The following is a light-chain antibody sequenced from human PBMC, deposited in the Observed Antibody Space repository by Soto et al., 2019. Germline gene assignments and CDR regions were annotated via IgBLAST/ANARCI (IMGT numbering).Light chain of an antibody. CDR1: QSVSSNY. V-gene: IGKV3-20*01. CDR3: QQYGSSPLT. J-gene: IGKJ4*01. Sequence: EIVLTQSPGTLSLSPGERASLSCRASQSVSSNYLAWYQQKPGQAPRLLIYGASSRATGIPDRFSGSGSGTAFTLTISRLEPEDFAVYYCQQYGSSPLTFGGGTEVEIK. CDR2: GAS.